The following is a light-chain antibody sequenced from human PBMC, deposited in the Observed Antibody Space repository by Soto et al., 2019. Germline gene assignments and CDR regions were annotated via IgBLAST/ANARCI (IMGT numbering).Light chain of an antibody. V-gene: IGLV2-8*01. J-gene: IGLJ1*01. CDR1: SDDIGGYDY. Sequence: QSVLSQTPSASGSPGQSVTISCTGSSDDIGGYDYVSWYQHHPGRTPKLIIYEVNKRPSGVPDRFSGSKSGNTASLTVSGLQAEDGADYYCSSYAVKQNFVVFGYGTKVTVL. CDR3: SSYAVKQNFVV. CDR2: EVN.